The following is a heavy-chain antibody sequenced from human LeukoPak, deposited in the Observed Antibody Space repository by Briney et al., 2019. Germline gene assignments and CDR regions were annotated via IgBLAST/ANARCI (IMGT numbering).Heavy chain of an antibody. CDR1: GGSISSSNW. D-gene: IGHD2-15*01. V-gene: IGHV4-4*02. CDR2: IYHSGST. Sequence: SGTLSLTCAASGGSISSSNWWSWVRQPPGKGLEWIGEIYHSGSTNYNPSLKSRVTISVDKSKNQFSLKLSSVTAADTAVYYCARGKGSDGSLAYFDYWGQGTLVTVSS. J-gene: IGHJ4*02. CDR3: ARGKGSDGSLAYFDY.